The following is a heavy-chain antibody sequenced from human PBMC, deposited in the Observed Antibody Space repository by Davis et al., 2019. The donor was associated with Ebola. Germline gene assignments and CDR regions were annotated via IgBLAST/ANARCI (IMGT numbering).Heavy chain of an antibody. V-gene: IGHV4-31*03. CDR2: IYSSGSA. CDR3: ATGIDSSWPLGHYCMDV. CDR1: GVSISRGGYY. D-gene: IGHD6-13*01. J-gene: IGHJ6*03. Sequence: LRLSCTVSGVSISRGGYYWNWIRQHPGKGLEWIGSIYSSGSAVYNPSLKRRVTISIDTSKNQFALKVTSVAAADTAVYYCATGIDSSWPLGHYCMDVWGKGTTVTVSS.